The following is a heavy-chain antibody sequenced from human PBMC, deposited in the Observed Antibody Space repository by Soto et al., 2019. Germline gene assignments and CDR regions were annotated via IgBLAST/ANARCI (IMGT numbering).Heavy chain of an antibody. CDR2: IWYDGTKE. V-gene: IGHV3-33*01. CDR3: ARDYSSTGYGLNY. Sequence: QVQLVESGGGVVQPGRSLRLSCAASGFTFSSYGMHWVRQAPGKGLEWVAVIWYDGTKEYYADSVKGRFTISRDNSKNTLYLQMMSLGAEDTAVYYCARDYSSTGYGLNYGGQGTLVTVSS. J-gene: IGHJ4*02. CDR1: GFTFSSYG. D-gene: IGHD6-25*01.